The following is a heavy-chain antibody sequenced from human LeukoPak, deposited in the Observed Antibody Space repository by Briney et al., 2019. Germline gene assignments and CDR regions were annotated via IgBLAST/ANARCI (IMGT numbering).Heavy chain of an antibody. V-gene: IGHV1-2*02. CDR2: INPNSGGT. D-gene: IGHD2-2*01. CDR3: ARGVKDIVVVPAIDY. Sequence: VRQAPGQGXXWMGWINPNSGGTNYAQKFQGRVTMTRDTSISTAYMELSRLRSGDTAVYYCARGVKDIVVVPAIDYWGQGTLVTVSS. J-gene: IGHJ4*02.